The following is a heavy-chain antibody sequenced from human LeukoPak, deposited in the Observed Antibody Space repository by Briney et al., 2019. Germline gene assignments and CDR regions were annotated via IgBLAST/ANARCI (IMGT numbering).Heavy chain of an antibody. Sequence: GGSLRLSCVASGFTFSSHGIHWVRQAPGKGLEWVAVISFDGSNKYFADSVKGRFTISRDNSKNTLYVQMNSLRAEDTAVYYCARDWSYSAHPHRFDYWGQGTLVTVSS. CDR1: GFTFSSHG. D-gene: IGHD3-10*01. CDR2: ISFDGSNK. V-gene: IGHV3-30*03. CDR3: ARDWSYSAHPHRFDY. J-gene: IGHJ4*02.